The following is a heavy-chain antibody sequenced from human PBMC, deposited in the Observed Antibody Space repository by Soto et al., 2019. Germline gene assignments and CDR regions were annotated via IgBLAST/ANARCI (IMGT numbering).Heavy chain of an antibody. Sequence: GGSLRLSCAASGFTFSSYGMHWVRQAPGKGLEWVAVIWYDGSNKYYADSVKGRFTISRDNSKNTLYLQMNSLRAEDTAVYYCAREADYYYYMDVWGKGTTVTVSS. V-gene: IGHV3-33*01. CDR2: IWYDGSNK. CDR3: AREADYYYYMDV. CDR1: GFTFSSYG. J-gene: IGHJ6*03.